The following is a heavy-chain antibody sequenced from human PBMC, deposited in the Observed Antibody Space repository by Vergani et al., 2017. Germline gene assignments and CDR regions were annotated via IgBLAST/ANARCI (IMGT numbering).Heavy chain of an antibody. CDR3: AKPTAAGTDWFDP. CDR1: GFTFSSYG. Sequence: QVQLVESGGGVVQPGGSLRLSCAASGFTFSSYGMHWVRQAPGKGLGWVAFIRYDGSNKYYADSVKGRFTISRDNSKNTLYLQMNSLRAEDTAVYYCAKPTAAGTDWFDPWGQGTLVTVSS. J-gene: IGHJ5*02. D-gene: IGHD6-13*01. CDR2: IRYDGSNK. V-gene: IGHV3-30*02.